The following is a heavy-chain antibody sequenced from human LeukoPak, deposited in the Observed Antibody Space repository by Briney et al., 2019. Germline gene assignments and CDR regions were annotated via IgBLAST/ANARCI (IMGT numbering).Heavy chain of an antibody. Sequence: GGSLRLSCAASGFIFIDYDFHWVRQAPGKGLEWVSYISSSSSTIYYADSVKGRFTISRDNAKNSLYLQMNSLRAEDTAVYYCARGEYQMPVWGQGTTVTVSS. D-gene: IGHD2/OR15-2a*01. V-gene: IGHV3-48*01. CDR2: ISSSSSTI. CDR3: ARGEYQMPV. J-gene: IGHJ6*02. CDR1: GFIFIDYD.